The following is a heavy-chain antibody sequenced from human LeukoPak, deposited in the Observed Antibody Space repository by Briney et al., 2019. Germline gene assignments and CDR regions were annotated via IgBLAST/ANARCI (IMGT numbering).Heavy chain of an antibody. V-gene: IGHV4-39*07. CDR1: GGSISTISSSSHF. Sequence: SETLSLICTVSGGSISTISSSSHFWWGWIRQPPGKGLEWIGSNSHSGSTYYNPSLESRVTISVDTSNNRFSLEVSSVTAADTAVYYCARDCCDYRSWFDPWGQGSLVTVSS. CDR3: ARDCCDYRSWFDP. CDR2: NSHSGST. J-gene: IGHJ5*02. D-gene: IGHD4-11*01.